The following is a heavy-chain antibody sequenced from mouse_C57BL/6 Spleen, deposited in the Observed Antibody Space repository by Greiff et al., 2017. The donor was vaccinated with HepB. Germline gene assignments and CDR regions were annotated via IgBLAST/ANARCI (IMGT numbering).Heavy chain of an antibody. CDR3: ARSDSSGYVDWFAY. V-gene: IGHV1-64*01. J-gene: IGHJ3*01. D-gene: IGHD3-2*02. CDR2: IHPNSGST. CDR1: GYTFTSYW. Sequence: QVQLQQPGAELVKPGASVKLSCKASGYTFTSYWMHWVKQRPGQGLEWIGMIHPNSGSTNYNEKFKSKATLTVDKSSSTAYMQLSSLTSEDSAVYYCARSDSSGYVDWFAYWGQGTLVTVSA.